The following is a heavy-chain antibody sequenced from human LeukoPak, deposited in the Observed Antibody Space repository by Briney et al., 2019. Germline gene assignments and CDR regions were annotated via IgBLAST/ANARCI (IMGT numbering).Heavy chain of an antibody. V-gene: IGHV4-59*08. D-gene: IGHD6-13*01. J-gene: IGHJ4*02. CDR1: GGSITSYY. CDR3: ARLSSGSSSWYDIDY. Sequence: SETLSLTCTVSGGSITSYYWSWIRQPPGKGLEWIGYIYYSGTTNYNPSLKSRVTISVSTSKDQFSLKLNSVTAADTAVYYCARLSSGSSSWYDIDYWGQGTLVTVSS. CDR2: IYYSGTT.